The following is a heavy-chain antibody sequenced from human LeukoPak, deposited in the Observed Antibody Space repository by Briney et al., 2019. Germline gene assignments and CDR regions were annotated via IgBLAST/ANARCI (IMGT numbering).Heavy chain of an antibody. D-gene: IGHD2/OR15-2a*01. CDR2: INTKSGNP. Sequence: GASVKDSCKASGYTFTDYALNWVRQAPGQGLEWMGCINTKSGNPTYAHSFRGRFVFSLDTSVSTAYLQINSLKTDDTAVYYCVRRRNDLWGQGTLVTVSS. CDR3: VRRRNDL. V-gene: IGHV7-4-1*02. J-gene: IGHJ5*02. CDR1: GYTFTDYA.